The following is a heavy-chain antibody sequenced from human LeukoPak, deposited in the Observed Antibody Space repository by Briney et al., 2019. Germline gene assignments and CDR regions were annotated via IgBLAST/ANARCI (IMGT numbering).Heavy chain of an antibody. Sequence: PETLSLICGVSGGSISSTNWWTWVRQPPGKGLERIGEVHLDGRTNYSPSLQSRLDMSVDFSENHISLKLTSVTAADTAVYYCAREGGPYRPLDYTGQGTLVTVSS. CDR3: AREGGPYRPLDY. CDR1: GGSISSTNW. V-gene: IGHV4-4*03. CDR2: VHLDGRT. J-gene: IGHJ4*02.